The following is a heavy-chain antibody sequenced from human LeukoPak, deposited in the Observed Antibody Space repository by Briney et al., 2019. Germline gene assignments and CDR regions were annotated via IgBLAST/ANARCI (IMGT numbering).Heavy chain of an antibody. CDR2: IKEDGSEK. CDR3: ARGGLRFI. J-gene: IGHJ4*02. Sequence: GGSLRLSCAASGFNYSTYWMRWVRQAPGKGLEWVANIKEDGSEKYYVGSVMGRFTISRDNGKNSVYVQMNGLRAEDTAVYYCARGGLRFIWGQGTLVTVSS. CDR1: GFNYSTYW. D-gene: IGHD3-3*01. V-gene: IGHV3-7*01.